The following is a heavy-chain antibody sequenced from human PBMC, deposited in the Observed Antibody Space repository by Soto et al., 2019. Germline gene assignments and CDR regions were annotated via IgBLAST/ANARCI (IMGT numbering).Heavy chain of an antibody. V-gene: IGHV4-31*03. CDR2: IYYSGST. CDR3: AGSRAYYYYGMDV. CDR1: GGSISSGGYY. Sequence: SETLSLTCTVSGGSISSGGYYWSWIRQHPGKGLEWIGYIYYSGSTYYNPSLKSRVTISVDTSKNQFSLKLSSVTAADAAVYYCAGSRAYYYYGMDVWGQGTTVTVSS. J-gene: IGHJ6*02.